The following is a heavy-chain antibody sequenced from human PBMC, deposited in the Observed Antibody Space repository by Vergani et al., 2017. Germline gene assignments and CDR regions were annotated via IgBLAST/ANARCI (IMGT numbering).Heavy chain of an antibody. CDR2: ISGSGGST. CDR3: AKVNRWYYYDSSGYYFDY. J-gene: IGHJ4*02. CDR1: GFTFSSYA. D-gene: IGHD3-22*01. V-gene: IGHV3-23*01. Sequence: EVQLLESGGGLVQPGGSLRLSCAASGFTFSSYAMSWVRQAPGKGLEWVSAISGSGGSTYYADSVKGRFTISRDNSTNTLYLQMNSLRADDTAVYYCAKVNRWYYYDSSGYYFDYWGQGTLVTVSS.